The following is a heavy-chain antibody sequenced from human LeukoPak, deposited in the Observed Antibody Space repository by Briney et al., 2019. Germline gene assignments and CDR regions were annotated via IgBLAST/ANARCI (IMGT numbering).Heavy chain of an antibody. D-gene: IGHD1-7*01. CDR2: ISYDGSNK. CDR1: GFTFSSYA. V-gene: IGHV3-30*04. Sequence: PGGSLRLSCAASGFTFSSYAMHWVRQAPGKGLEWVAVISYDGSNKYYADSVKGRFTISRDNSKNTLYLQMNSLRAEDTAVYYCAKAKGRRYNWNYAYWGQGTLVTVSS. CDR3: AKAKGRRYNWNYAY. J-gene: IGHJ4*02.